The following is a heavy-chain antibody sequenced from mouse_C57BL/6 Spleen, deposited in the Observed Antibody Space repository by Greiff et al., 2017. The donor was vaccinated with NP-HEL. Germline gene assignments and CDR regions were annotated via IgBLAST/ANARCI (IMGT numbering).Heavy chain of an antibody. V-gene: IGHV3-6*01. CDR3: ARALTGYAMDY. CDR2: ISYDGSN. J-gene: IGHJ4*01. CDR1: GYSITSGYY. Sequence: EVQVVESGPGLVKPSQSLSLTCSVTGYSITSGYYWNWIRQFPGNKLEWMGYISYDGSNNYNPSLKNRISITRDTSKNQFFLKLNSVTTEDTATYYCARALTGYAMDYWGQGTSVTVSS. D-gene: IGHD4-1*01.